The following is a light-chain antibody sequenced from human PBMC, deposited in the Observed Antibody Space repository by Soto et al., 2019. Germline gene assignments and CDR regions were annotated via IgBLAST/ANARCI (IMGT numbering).Light chain of an antibody. CDR2: GAS. CDR1: QSVSSSY. Sequence: EIVLTQSPGTLSLSPGERATLSCRASQSVSSSYLAWSQQKPGQAPRLLIYGASSRATGIPDRFSGSGSGTDFTLTISRLEPEDFAVYYCQHYNNWLGTFGGGTKVDIK. J-gene: IGKJ4*01. V-gene: IGKV3-20*01. CDR3: QHYNNWLGT.